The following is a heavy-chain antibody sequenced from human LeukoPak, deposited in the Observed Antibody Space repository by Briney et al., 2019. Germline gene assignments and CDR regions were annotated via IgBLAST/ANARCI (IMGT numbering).Heavy chain of an antibody. J-gene: IGHJ1*01. CDR1: GYTLTELS. V-gene: IGHV1-24*01. Sequence: ASVKVSCKVSGYTLTELSMHWVRQAPGKGLEWMGGFDPEDGETIYAQKFQGRVTMTEDTSTDTAYMELSSLRSEDTAVYYCATANPLYGSENGLFQHWGQGTLVTVSS. D-gene: IGHD3-10*01. CDR3: ATANPLYGSENGLFQH. CDR2: FDPEDGET.